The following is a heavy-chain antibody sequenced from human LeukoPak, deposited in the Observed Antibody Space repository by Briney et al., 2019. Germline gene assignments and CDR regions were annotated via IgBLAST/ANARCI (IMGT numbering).Heavy chain of an antibody. CDR1: GYIFTSYD. CDR2: IRSNDGHT. V-gene: IGHV1-18*01. J-gene: IGHJ3*02. Sequence: ASVKVSCKASGYIFTSYDISRVRQAPGQGLEWMGWIRSNDGHTKYAQKFQGRVTMTMDTFTTTFYMELRSLTSDDTAMYYCARLSQQTFDIWGQGTLVTVSS. CDR3: ARLSQQTFDI.